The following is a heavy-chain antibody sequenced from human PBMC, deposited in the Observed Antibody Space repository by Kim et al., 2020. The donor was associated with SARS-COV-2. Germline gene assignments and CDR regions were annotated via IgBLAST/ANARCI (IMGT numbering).Heavy chain of an antibody. V-gene: IGHV3-74*01. J-gene: IGHJ6*02. CDR3: ARGHVYYDSSGYHYGMDV. CDR2: INSDGSST. CDR1: GFTFSSYW. Sequence: GGSLRLSCAASGFTFSSYWMHWVRQAPGKGLVWVSRINSDGSSTTYADSVKGRFTISRDNAKNTLYLQMNSLRAEDTAVYYCARGHVYYDSSGYHYGMDVWGQGTTVTFSS. D-gene: IGHD3-22*01.